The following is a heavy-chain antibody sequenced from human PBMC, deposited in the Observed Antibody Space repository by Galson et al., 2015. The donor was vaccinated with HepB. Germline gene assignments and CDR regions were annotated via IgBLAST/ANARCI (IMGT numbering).Heavy chain of an antibody. CDR1: GFTASSTY. D-gene: IGHD4-11*01. J-gene: IGHJ4*02. V-gene: IGHV3-66*02. Sequence: SLRLSCAAPGFTASSTYMTWVRQAPGKGLEWVSIIYSGGGTNYADSVKGRFTISRDTSKNTLYLQMNSLRVEDTAVYYCARARYDYNAYWGQGTLVTVSS. CDR3: ARARYDYNAY. CDR2: IYSGGGT.